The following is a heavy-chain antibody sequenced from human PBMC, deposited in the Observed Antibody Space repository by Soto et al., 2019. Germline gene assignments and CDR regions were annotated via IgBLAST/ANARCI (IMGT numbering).Heavy chain of an antibody. CDR3: ARYYDSSGYSPPFYY. D-gene: IGHD3-22*01. J-gene: IGHJ4*02. V-gene: IGHV1-18*04. CDR2: ISAYNGNT. Sequence: ASVKVSCKASGYTFTSYGISWVRQAPGQGLEWMGWISAYNGNTNYAQKLQGRVTMTTDTSTSTAYMELRSLRSDDTAVYYCARYYDSSGYSPPFYYWGQGTLVTVS. CDR1: GYTFTSYG.